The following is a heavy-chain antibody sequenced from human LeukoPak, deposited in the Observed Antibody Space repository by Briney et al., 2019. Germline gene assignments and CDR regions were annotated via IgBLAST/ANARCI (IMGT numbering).Heavy chain of an antibody. J-gene: IGHJ4*02. CDR2: IGVSSNTI. CDR1: GFTFSSYS. CDR3: ARDSSYAQDY. D-gene: IGHD2/OR15-2a*01. Sequence: GGSLRLSCAASGFTFSSYSMNWVRQAPGKGLEWGSYIGVSSNTIYYAYYVKGRFTISRDNAKNSLYLQMSSLRDEDTAVYYCARDSSYAQDYWGQGTLVTVSS. V-gene: IGHV3-48*02.